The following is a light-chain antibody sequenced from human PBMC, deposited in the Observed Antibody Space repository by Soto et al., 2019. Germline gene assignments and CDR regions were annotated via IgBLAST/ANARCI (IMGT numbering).Light chain of an antibody. CDR3: AAWDDSLSGHVV. CDR2: RNN. J-gene: IGLJ7*01. Sequence: QSVLTQPPAASGTPGQRVTISCSGSSSNIGGNYVYWYQHLPGTAPKLLIYRNNQRPSGVPDRFSGSKSGTSASLAISGLRSEDEAAYCCAAWDDSLSGHVVFGGGTQLTVL. V-gene: IGLV1-47*01. CDR1: SSNIGGNY.